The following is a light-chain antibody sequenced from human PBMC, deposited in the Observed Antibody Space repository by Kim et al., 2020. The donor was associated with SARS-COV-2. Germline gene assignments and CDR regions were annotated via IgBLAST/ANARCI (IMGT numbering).Light chain of an antibody. V-gene: IGKV1-33*01. CDR2: DAS. Sequence: DIQLTQSPSSLSASGGDRVTITCQASQDISAYLNWYQQKPGKAPKLLIYDASNLETGVPSRFSGSGSGRHFTLTISSLQPEDIATYFCQQYYNVPFTFGPGTKVDIK. CDR3: QQYYNVPFT. J-gene: IGKJ3*01. CDR1: QDISAY.